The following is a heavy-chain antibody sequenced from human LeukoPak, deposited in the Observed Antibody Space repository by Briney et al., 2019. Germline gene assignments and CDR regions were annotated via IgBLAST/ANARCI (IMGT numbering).Heavy chain of an antibody. J-gene: IGHJ4*02. CDR3: ARDSGGTTSYFDY. D-gene: IGHD1-1*01. CDR2: IYPGDSDT. CDR1: GYSFTSYW. V-gene: IGHV5-51*01. Sequence: GESLKISCKCSGYSFTSYWIGWVRQMPGKGLEWMGIIYPGDSDTRYSPSFQGQVTISADKSITTAYLQWSSLKASDTAIYYCARDSGGTTSYFDYWGQGTLVTVSS.